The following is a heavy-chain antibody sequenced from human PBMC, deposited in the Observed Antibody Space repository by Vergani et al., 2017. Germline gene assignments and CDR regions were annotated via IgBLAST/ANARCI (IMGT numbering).Heavy chain of an antibody. D-gene: IGHD1-14*01. J-gene: IGHJ3*02. CDR1: GFTFSSYA. CDR2: ISYDGSNK. Sequence: QVQLVESGGGVVQPGRSLRLSCAASGFTFSSYAMHWVRQAPGKGLEWVAVISYDGSNKYYADSVKGRFTISRDNSKNTLYLQMNSLRAEDTAVYYCARGRPESAFDIWGQGTMVTVSS. CDR3: ARGRPESAFDI. V-gene: IGHV3-30*04.